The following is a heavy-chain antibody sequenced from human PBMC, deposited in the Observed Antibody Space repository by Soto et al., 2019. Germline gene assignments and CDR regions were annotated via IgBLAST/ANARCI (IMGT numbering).Heavy chain of an antibody. CDR2: ISGSGGTT. CDR1: GFTFRNYA. CDR3: AKPGHYNSGGHFFTLYLDY. D-gene: IGHD2-21*01. V-gene: IGHV3-23*01. J-gene: IGHJ4*02. Sequence: EVQVLESGGGLIHPGGSLRLSCAASGFTFRNYAMYWVRQAPGKGLEWVSGISGSGGTTYYADSVKGRFTISRDNSNNTLYLKRNSRKAEKTAVYYCAKPGHYNSGGHFFTLYLDYWGKGTLVTVPP.